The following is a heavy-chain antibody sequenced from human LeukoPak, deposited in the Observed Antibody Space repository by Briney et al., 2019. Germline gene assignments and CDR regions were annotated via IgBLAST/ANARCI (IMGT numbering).Heavy chain of an antibody. D-gene: IGHD3-10*01. J-gene: IGHJ5*02. CDR3: ARGSRFGERVPNWFDP. CDR1: GFTFSSYD. CDR2: IGTAGDT. V-gene: IGHV3-13*01. Sequence: PGGSLRLSCAASGFTFSSYDMHWVRQATGKGLEWVSAIGTAGDTYYPGSVKGRFTISRENAKNSLYLQMNSLRAGDTAVHYCARGSRFGERVPNWFDPWGQGTLVTVSS.